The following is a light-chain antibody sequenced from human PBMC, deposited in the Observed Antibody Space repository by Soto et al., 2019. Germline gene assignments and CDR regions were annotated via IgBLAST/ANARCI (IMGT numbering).Light chain of an antibody. V-gene: IGKV3-20*01. CDR2: GAS. Sequence: EIVLTQSPGTLSLSPGERATLSCRASQSVSSGFLAWYQQKPGQAPRLLIYGASSRATGIPDRFSGSGSGTDFTLTISRLEPDDFAVYYCQQYGSSPYTFGRRTKLEIK. CDR1: QSVSSGF. J-gene: IGKJ2*01. CDR3: QQYGSSPYT.